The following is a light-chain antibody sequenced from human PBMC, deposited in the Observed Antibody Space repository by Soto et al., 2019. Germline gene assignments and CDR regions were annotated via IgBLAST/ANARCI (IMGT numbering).Light chain of an antibody. V-gene: IGKV3-20*01. CDR1: ESISSHY. CDR2: GAS. Sequence: EVVLMQSPDTLSLSPGERATLSCRASESISSHYIALYQHKPGQAPRLLIFGASTRATGIPDRFSGSWSGTDFTLTISRLEPEDFAMYYCQNFGDSPFTFGPGTKVDIK. CDR3: QNFGDSPFT. J-gene: IGKJ3*01.